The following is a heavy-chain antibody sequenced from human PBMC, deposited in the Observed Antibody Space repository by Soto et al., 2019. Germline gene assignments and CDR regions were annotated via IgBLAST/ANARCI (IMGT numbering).Heavy chain of an antibody. D-gene: IGHD2-8*01. V-gene: IGHV1-18*01. J-gene: IGHJ6*04. CDR1: GYTFTSYG. CDR3: ARDTKIPYYYYYYGMDV. Sequence: QVQLVQSGAEVKKPGASVKVSCKASGYTFTSYGISWVRQAPGQGLEWMGCTSAYNGNTNHAQKLQGRVTMTTDTSTSTAYMELRSLRSDDTAVYYCARDTKIPYYYYYYGMDVWGRGPTVTVSS. CDR2: TSAYNGNT.